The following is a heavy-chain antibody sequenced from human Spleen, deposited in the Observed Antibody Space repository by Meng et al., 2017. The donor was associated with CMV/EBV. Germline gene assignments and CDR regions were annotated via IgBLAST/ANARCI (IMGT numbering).Heavy chain of an antibody. D-gene: IGHD2-15*01. CDR1: AFSSSD. CDR3: ATGPWGYCNGGTCYYFEY. J-gene: IGHJ4*02. V-gene: IGHV1-69*17. CDR2: IIPVFGIV. Sequence: AFSSSDISWVRQVPGQGLEWMGEIIPVFGIVNYAPKFQGRVSITADKSTVTAYMDLSSLTSEDTAVYYCATGPWGYCNGGTCYYFEYWGQGTLVTVSS.